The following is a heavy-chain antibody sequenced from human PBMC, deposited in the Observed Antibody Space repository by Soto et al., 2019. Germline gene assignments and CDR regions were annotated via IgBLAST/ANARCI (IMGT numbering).Heavy chain of an antibody. Sequence: QVQLVQSGAEVKKPGASVKVSCKASGYSFTIYYMHWVRQAPGQGLEWMGIINPSGGSTSYAQKFQGRVTMTRDTSTSTVYMELSNLSSEDTAVYSCASGGYGDYVVAYWGQGTLVTVSS. CDR1: GYSFTIYY. V-gene: IGHV1-46*03. J-gene: IGHJ4*02. CDR3: ASGGYGDYVVAY. D-gene: IGHD4-17*01. CDR2: INPSGGST.